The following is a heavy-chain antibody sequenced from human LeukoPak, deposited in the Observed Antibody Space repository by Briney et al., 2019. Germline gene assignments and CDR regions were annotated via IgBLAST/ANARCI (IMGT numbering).Heavy chain of an antibody. CDR1: GYTFTSYY. J-gene: IGHJ4*02. V-gene: IGHV1-46*01. CDR2: IYPGGGST. CDR3: ARNGKVVAALDY. D-gene: IGHD2-15*01. Sequence: ASVKVSCKASGYTFTSYYIHWVRQAPGQGLEWMGIIYPGGGSTSYAQKFQGRVTMTRDTSISTAYMELSRLRSDDTAVYYCARNGKVVAALDYWGQGTLVTVSS.